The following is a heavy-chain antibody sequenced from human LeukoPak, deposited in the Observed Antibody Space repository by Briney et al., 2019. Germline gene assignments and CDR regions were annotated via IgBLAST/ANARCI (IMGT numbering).Heavy chain of an antibody. CDR3: ARRQYRRFGELLSLDY. CDR2: INHSGST. J-gene: IGHJ4*02. D-gene: IGHD3-10*01. Sequence: NPSETLSLTCTVSAYSISSGYYWSWIRQPPGKGLEWIGEINHSGSTNYNPSLKSRVTISVDTSKNQFSLKLSSVTAADTAVYYCARRQYRRFGELLSLDYWGQGTLVTVSS. CDR1: AYSISSGYY. V-gene: IGHV4-38-2*02.